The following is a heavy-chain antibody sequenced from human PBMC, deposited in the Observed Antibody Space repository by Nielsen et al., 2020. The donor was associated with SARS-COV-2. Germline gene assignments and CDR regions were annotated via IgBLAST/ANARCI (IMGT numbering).Heavy chain of an antibody. J-gene: IGHJ6*03. CDR1: GFTFSSYA. V-gene: IGHV3-30*18. CDR2: ISYDGSNK. D-gene: IGHD4-17*01. CDR3: AKNPADYGDYGRANYYYYYYMDV. Sequence: GGSLRLSCAASGFTFSSYAMSWVRQAPGKGLEWVAVISYDGSNKYYADSVKGRFTISRDNSKNTLYLQMNSLRAEDTAVYYCAKNPADYGDYGRANYYYYYYMDVWGKGTTVTVSS.